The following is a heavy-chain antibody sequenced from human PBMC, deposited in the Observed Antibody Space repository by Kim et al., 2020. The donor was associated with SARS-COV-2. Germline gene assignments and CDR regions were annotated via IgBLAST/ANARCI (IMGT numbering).Heavy chain of an antibody. J-gene: IGHJ6*02. CDR2: INHSGST. V-gene: IGHV4-34*01. CDR1: GGSFSGYY. Sequence: SETLSLTCAVYGGSFSGYYWSWIRQPPGKGLEWIGEINHSGSTNYNPSLKSRVTISVDTSKNQFSLKLSSVTAAYTAVYYCVRVRYYYYGMDVWGQGTTVTVSS. CDR3: VRVRYYYYGMDV.